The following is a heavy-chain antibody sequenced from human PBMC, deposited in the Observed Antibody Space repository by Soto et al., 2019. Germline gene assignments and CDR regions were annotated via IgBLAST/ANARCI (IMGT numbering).Heavy chain of an antibody. CDR2: ISYGGST. CDR1: GGSINSGGYC. D-gene: IGHD5-18*01. CDR3: SRGILV. Sequence: QVQLQESGPGLVKPSQTLSLTCTVSGGSINSGGYCWSWIRQHPGKGLDWIGCISYGGSTSYNPSLKSRVTISVDTSKNQVSLNLTSVTAADTAVYYCSRGILVWGQGALITVSS. J-gene: IGHJ4*02. V-gene: IGHV4-31*03.